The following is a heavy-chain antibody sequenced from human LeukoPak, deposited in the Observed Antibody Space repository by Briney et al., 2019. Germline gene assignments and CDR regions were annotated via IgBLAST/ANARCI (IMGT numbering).Heavy chain of an antibody. CDR1: GRSISSYY. J-gene: IGHJ3*02. CDR3: ARDRGYSSSWYDGGGAFDI. Sequence: SETLSLTCTVSGRSISSYYWSWIRQPPGKGLEWIGYIYYSGSTNYNPSLKSRVTISVDTSKNQFSLKLSSVTAADTAVYYCARDRGYSSSWYDGGGAFDIWGQGTMVTVSS. CDR2: IYYSGST. D-gene: IGHD6-13*01. V-gene: IGHV4-59*01.